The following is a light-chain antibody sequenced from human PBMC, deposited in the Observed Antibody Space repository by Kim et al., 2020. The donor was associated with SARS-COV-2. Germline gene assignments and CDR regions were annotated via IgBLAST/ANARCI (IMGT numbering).Light chain of an antibody. J-gene: IGLJ2*01. CDR1: ALPKQY. Sequence: PGQTARITCSGEALPKQYAYWYQQKPGQAPVLVIYKGSERPSGIPERFSGSSSGTTVTLTISGVQAEDEADYYCQSADSSGTYHVVFGGGTQLTVL. CDR2: KGS. V-gene: IGLV3-25*03. CDR3: QSADSSGTYHVV.